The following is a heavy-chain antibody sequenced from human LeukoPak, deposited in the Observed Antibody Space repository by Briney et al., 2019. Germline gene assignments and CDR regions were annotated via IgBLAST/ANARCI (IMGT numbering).Heavy chain of an antibody. CDR3: VRVDHSLGKTYFDY. CDR2: ISSSSSFM. J-gene: IGHJ4*02. CDR1: GFTFSSYS. Sequence: GGSLRLSCTVSGFTFSSYSLNWVRQAPGKGLEWVSSISSSSSFMYHADSVKGRFTISRDNAKNALYLQMNSLRAEDTAVYYCVRVDHSLGKTYFDYWGQGTLVIVSS. V-gene: IGHV3-21*01. D-gene: IGHD2-21*01.